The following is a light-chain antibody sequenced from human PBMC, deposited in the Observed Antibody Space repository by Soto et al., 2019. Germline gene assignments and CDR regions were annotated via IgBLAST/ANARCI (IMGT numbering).Light chain of an antibody. CDR1: KLGDKY. J-gene: IGLJ2*01. CDR2: QDS. CDR3: QAWDSSTADVV. Sequence: SYELTQPPSVSVYPGQTASITCSGDKLGDKYACWYQQKPGQSPVLVIYQDSKRPSGIPERFSGSKSGNTATLTISGTQAMDEADYYCQAWDSSTADVVFGGGTKLTVL. V-gene: IGLV3-1*01.